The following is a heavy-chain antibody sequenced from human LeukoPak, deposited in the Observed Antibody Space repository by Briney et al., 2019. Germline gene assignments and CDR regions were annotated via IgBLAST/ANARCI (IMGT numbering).Heavy chain of an antibody. V-gene: IGHV3-53*01. D-gene: IGHD2-15*01. Sequence: GGSLRLSCAASGFTVSNNYMNWVRQAPGKGLEWVSVIYSGGSTYYADSVKGRFSISRDDSKNTLYLQMNSLRAEDTAVYYCAKAWCSGGNCYSVNDYWGQGTLVTVSS. CDR2: IYSGGST. J-gene: IGHJ4*02. CDR1: GFTVSNNY. CDR3: AKAWCSGGNCYSVNDY.